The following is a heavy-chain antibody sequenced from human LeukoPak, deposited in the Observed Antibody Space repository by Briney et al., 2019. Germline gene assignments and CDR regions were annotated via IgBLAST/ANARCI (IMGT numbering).Heavy chain of an antibody. V-gene: IGHV4-39*01. CDR1: GASVSSGSYY. J-gene: IGHJ5*02. D-gene: IGHD6-19*01. Sequence: SSETLSLTCTVSGASVSSGSYYWGWIRQPPGKGLEWIGSIYYSGSTYYNPSLKSRVTISVDTSKNQFSLKLSSVTAADTAVYYCASGSSGWLDWFDPWGQGTLVTVSS. CDR3: ASGSSGWLDWFDP. CDR2: IYYSGST.